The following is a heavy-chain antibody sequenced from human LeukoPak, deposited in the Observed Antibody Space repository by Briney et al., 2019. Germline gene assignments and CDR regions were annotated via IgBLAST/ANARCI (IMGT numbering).Heavy chain of an antibody. CDR3: ARDGSGSPDY. CDR1: GFTVSSNY. D-gene: IGHD3-10*01. J-gene: IGHJ4*02. Sequence: GGSLRLSCAASGFTVSSNYMSWVRQAPGKGLEYVSAISDNGRQTFYANSVKGRFTISRDNSKNTLYLQMGSLRVEDMAVYYCARDGSGSPDYWGQGTLVTVSS. CDR2: ISDNGRQT. V-gene: IGHV3-64*01.